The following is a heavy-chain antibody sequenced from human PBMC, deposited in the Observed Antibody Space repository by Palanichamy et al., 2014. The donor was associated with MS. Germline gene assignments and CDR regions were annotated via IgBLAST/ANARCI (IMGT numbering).Heavy chain of an antibody. V-gene: IGHV4-59*01. J-gene: IGHJ4*02. D-gene: IGHD6-13*01. CDR2: IYYSGTT. CDR1: SGSISNFY. CDR3: ARGSSAATAGRFDF. Sequence: QVQLQESGPGLVKPSETLSLTCTVSSGSISNFYWNWIRQPPGKGLEWIGYIYYSGTTNYNPSLKSRVTMSVDTSKNQFSLEMTSVTPADTAVYYCARGSSAATAGRFDFWGQGTLVTVSS.